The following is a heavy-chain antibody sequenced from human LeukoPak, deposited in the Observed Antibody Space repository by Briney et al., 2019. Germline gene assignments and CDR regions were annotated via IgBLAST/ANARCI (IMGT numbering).Heavy chain of an antibody. J-gene: IGHJ4*02. V-gene: IGHV3-30*18. CDR1: GLTFSSYG. CDR3: AQGHSHTAMYF. Sequence: GGSLRLSCAASGLTFSSYGMHWVRQAPGKGLEWVAVISYDGSNKYYADSVKGRFTISRDNSKNTLYLQMNSLRVEDTAVYYCAQGHSHTAMYFWGQGTLVTVSS. CDR2: ISYDGSNK. D-gene: IGHD5-18*01.